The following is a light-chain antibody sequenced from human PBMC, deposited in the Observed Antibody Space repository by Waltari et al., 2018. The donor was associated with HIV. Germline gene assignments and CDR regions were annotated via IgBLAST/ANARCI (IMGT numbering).Light chain of an antibody. Sequence: QSALTQPASVSGSPGQSITISCTGTSSDIGGSTSVSWYQHHPGKAPKLIIYDVTERPTGIPNRFPGSKSDNTASLTISGLQTEDEADFYCSSYITGSPFVFGGGTKVTVL. CDR3: SSYITGSPFV. CDR2: DVT. CDR1: SSDIGGSTS. J-gene: IGLJ2*01. V-gene: IGLV2-14*03.